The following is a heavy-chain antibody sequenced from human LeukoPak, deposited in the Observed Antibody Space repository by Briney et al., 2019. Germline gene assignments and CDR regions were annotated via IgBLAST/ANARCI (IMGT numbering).Heavy chain of an antibody. J-gene: IGHJ5*02. Sequence: SETLSLTCTGSGGSISSHYYAWIRQPPGKGLEWIGYIFHSGRITCNPSLKSRVTFSVDTSKNQISLKLSSVLAADTAVYYCARVGSYDFPNWFDPWGQGTLVTVSS. CDR1: GGSISSHY. D-gene: IGHD3-10*01. V-gene: IGHV4-59*11. CDR3: ARVGSYDFPNWFDP. CDR2: IFHSGRI.